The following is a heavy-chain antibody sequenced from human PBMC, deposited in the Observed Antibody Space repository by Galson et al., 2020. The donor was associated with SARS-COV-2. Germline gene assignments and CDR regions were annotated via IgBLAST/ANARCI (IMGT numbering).Heavy chain of an antibody. CDR3: AKDREDCSGDVCSDYYYYAMDV. Sequence: GGSLRLSCATSGFTFTSYGMHWVRQAPGKGLAWVAFISNDGSDKYYADSVKGRFTFSRDNSKNTLYLQMNSLRAEDTAVYYCAKDREDCSGDVCSDYYYYAMDVWGQGTTVTVSS. CDR2: ISNDGSDK. D-gene: IGHD2-8*02. CDR1: GFTFTSYG. J-gene: IGHJ6*02. V-gene: IGHV3-30*18.